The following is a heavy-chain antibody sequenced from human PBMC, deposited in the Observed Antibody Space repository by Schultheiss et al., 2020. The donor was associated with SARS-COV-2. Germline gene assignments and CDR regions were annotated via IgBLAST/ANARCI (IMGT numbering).Heavy chain of an antibody. J-gene: IGHJ4*02. CDR3: ARQSEVGNYFDY. Sequence: GESLKISCAASGFTFSSYWMSWVRQAPGKGLEWVSSISSSSSYIYYADSVKGRFTISRDISKNTLYLQMNSLRAEDTAVYYCARQSEVGNYFDYWGQGTLVTVSS. CDR2: ISSSSSYI. D-gene: IGHD1-26*01. V-gene: IGHV3-21*04. CDR1: GFTFSSYW.